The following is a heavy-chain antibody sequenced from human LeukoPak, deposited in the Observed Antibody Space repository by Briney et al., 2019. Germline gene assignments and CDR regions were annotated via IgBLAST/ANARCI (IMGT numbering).Heavy chain of an antibody. J-gene: IGHJ4*02. CDR2: IYYSGST. CDR3: ARTGGSSGWLGYFDH. D-gene: IGHD6-19*01. Sequence: SETLSLTCTVSGGSISSSSYYWGWIRQPPGKGLEWIGSIYYSGSTYYNPSLKSRVTISVDTSKNQFSLKLSSVTAADTAVYYCARTGGSSGWLGYFDHWGQGTLVTVSS. CDR1: GGSISSSSYY. V-gene: IGHV4-39*07.